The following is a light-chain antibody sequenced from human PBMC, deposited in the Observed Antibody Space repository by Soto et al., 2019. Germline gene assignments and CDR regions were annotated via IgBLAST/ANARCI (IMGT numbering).Light chain of an antibody. J-gene: IGLJ2*01. Sequence: QSVLTQPPSVSGSPGQSITISCTGTSSDVGGYNYVSWYQQHPGKAPKLMIYDVSNRPSGVSNRFSGSKSGNTASLTISGLQAEDEADYYCSSYTTSSPHVVFGGGTQLTVL. CDR3: SSYTTSSPHVV. V-gene: IGLV2-14*01. CDR1: SSDVGGYNY. CDR2: DVS.